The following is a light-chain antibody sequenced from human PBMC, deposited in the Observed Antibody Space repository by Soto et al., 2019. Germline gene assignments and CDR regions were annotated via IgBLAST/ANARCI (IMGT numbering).Light chain of an antibody. Sequence: EIVLTQSPATLSLSPGERATLSCRASQSVSKYLAWYQQKPGQAPRLLIYDTSTRATGIPARFSGSGSGTDFTLTVSGLEPEDFAVYYCQQRSSWPPWTFGQGTKVEIK. CDR3: QQRSSWPPWT. J-gene: IGKJ1*01. CDR2: DTS. V-gene: IGKV3-11*01. CDR1: QSVSKY.